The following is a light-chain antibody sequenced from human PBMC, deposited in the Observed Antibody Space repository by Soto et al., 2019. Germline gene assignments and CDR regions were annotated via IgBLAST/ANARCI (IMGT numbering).Light chain of an antibody. CDR3: QEYKTYA. V-gene: IGKV3-15*01. CDR2: RAS. CDR1: QSVGSN. J-gene: IGKJ2*01. Sequence: ILMTQSPATLSVSPGDTAILSCRASQSVGSNLAWYQQKPGQSPRRLIYRASIRAPGVPARFSGSGSGTEFTLIISSLQPDDVATYFCQEYKTYAFGPGTRVEIK.